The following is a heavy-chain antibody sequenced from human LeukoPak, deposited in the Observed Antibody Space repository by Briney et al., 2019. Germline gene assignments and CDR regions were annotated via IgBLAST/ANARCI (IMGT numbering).Heavy chain of an antibody. J-gene: IGHJ4*02. D-gene: IGHD6-19*01. CDR2: ISYDGRDK. CDR3: ASLAVAGTYTRDY. V-gene: IGHV3-30*04. Sequence: GGSLRLSCAGSGFTFSNYAMHWVRQAPGKGLEWVAFISYDGRDKSYADSVKGRFTISRDNSKNTLYLQMNSLRAEDTAVYYCASLAVAGTYTRDYWGQGTLVTVSS. CDR1: GFTFSNYA.